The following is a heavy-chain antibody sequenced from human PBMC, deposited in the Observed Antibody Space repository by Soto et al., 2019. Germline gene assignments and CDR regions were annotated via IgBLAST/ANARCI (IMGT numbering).Heavy chain of an antibody. D-gene: IGHD2-15*01. V-gene: IGHV4-59*01. CDR2: IYYSGST. CDR1: GGSISSYY. CDR3: ARAYGGNCCDY. J-gene: IGHJ4*02. Sequence: QVQPQESGPGLVKPSETLSLTCTVSGGSISSYYWSWIRQPPGKGLEWIGYIYYSGSTNYNPSLKSRVTISVDTSKNQFSLKLSSVTAADTAVYYCARAYGGNCCDYWGQGTLVTVSS.